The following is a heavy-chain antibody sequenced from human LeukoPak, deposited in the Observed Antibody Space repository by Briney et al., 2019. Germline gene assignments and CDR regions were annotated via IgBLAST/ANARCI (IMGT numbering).Heavy chain of an antibody. V-gene: IGHV3-48*04. CDR1: GFTFSSYG. J-gene: IGHJ4*02. D-gene: IGHD5-24*01. CDR3: ARAVAGRDGYFIDY. Sequence: GGTLRLSCAASGFTFSSYGMSWVRQAPGKGLEWVSYISSSGSTIYYADSVKGRFTISRDNAKNSLYLQMNSLRAEDTAVYYCARAVAGRDGYFIDYWGQGTLVTVSS. CDR2: ISSSGSTI.